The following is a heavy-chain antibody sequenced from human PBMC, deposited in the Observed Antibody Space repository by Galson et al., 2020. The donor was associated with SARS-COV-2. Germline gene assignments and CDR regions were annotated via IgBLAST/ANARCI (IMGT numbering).Heavy chain of an antibody. CDR1: GYTLTELS. V-gene: IGHV1-24*01. Sequence: ASVTVSCKVSGYTLTELSMHWVRQAPGKGLEWMRGFDPEDGETIYAQKFQGRVTMTEDTSTDTAYMELSSLRSEDTAVYYCATTRATYYYGSGSPNWFDPWGQGTLVTVSS. CDR3: ATTRATYYYGSGSPNWFDP. CDR2: FDPEDGET. D-gene: IGHD3-10*01. J-gene: IGHJ5*02.